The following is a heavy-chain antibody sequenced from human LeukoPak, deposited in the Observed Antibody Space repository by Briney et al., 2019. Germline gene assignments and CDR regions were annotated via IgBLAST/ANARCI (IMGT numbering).Heavy chain of an antibody. J-gene: IGHJ1*01. D-gene: IGHD6-19*01. CDR3: AKDLTDLALAGPEYFQD. V-gene: IGHV3-30*18. CDR1: GFTFSSYG. Sequence: GTSLRLSCAASGFTFSSYGMHWVRQAPGKGLEWVAVISNDGSKKYYVDSVKGRFTISRDNSKNTLSLQMNSLRAEDTAFYYCAKDLTDLALAGPEYFQDWGQGTLVTVSS. CDR2: ISNDGSKK.